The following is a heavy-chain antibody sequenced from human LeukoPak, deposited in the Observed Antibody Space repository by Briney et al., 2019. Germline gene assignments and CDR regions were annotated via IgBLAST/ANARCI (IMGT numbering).Heavy chain of an antibody. CDR2: IYYSGST. V-gene: IGHV4-30-4*01. CDR1: GGSISSGDYY. Sequence: SETLSLTCTVSGGSISSGDYYWSWIRQPPGKDLEWVGYIYYSGSTYYNPSLKRRVTISVDTSKNQFSLKLSSVTAADTAVYYCASRYSSGRLTFNIWGQGTMVTVSS. J-gene: IGHJ3*02. D-gene: IGHD6-19*01. CDR3: ASRYSSGRLTFNI.